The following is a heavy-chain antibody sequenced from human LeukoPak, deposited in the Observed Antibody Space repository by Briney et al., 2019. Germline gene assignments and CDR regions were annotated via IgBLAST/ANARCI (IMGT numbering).Heavy chain of an antibody. CDR3: AKAYLGLRGVIRSLLFDY. D-gene: IGHD3-10*01. Sequence: GGSLRLSCAASGFTFSSYAMSWVRQAPGKGLEWVSAISGSGGSTYYADSVKGRFTISRDNSKNTLYLQMNSLRAEDTAVYYCAKAYLGLRGVIRSLLFDYWGQGTLVTVSS. V-gene: IGHV3-23*01. CDR2: ISGSGGST. J-gene: IGHJ4*02. CDR1: GFTFSSYA.